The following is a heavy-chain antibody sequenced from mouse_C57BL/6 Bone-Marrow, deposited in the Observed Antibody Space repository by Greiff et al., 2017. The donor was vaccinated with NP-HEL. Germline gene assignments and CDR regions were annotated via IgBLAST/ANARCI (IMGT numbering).Heavy chain of an antibody. Sequence: EVQLQQSGPELVKPGASVKISCKASGYTFTDYYMNWVKQSHGKSLEWIGDINPNNGGTSYNQKFKGKATLTVDKSSSTAYMELRSLTSEDSAVYCGAREDYGSSRYWYFDVWGTGTTVTVSS. V-gene: IGHV1-26*01. CDR3: AREDYGSSRYWYFDV. CDR2: INPNNGGT. D-gene: IGHD1-1*01. CDR1: GYTFTDYY. J-gene: IGHJ1*03.